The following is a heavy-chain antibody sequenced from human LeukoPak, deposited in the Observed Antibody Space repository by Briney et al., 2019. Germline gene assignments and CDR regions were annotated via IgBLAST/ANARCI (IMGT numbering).Heavy chain of an antibody. Sequence: ASVKVSCKASGYTFTNNYMHWVRQAPGQGLEWMGIINPRGDNTWYAQEFQGRVTMTGDLATSTAYVEVSSLKSEDTAVYYCAKDLGIAARPRYFDYWGQGPLVTVSS. CDR3: AKDLGIAARPRYFDY. D-gene: IGHD6-6*01. V-gene: IGHV1-46*01. J-gene: IGHJ4*02. CDR2: INPRGDNT. CDR1: GYTFTNNY.